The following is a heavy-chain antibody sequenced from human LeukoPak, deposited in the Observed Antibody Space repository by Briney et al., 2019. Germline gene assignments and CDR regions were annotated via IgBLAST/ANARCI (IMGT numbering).Heavy chain of an antibody. CDR2: IYYSGST. J-gene: IGHJ4*02. Sequence: SETLSLTCTVSGDSISTYYWSWIRQPPGKGLEWIGCIYYSGSTIYNPSLKSRVTISVDTSKNQFSLKLSSVTAADTAVYYCARIKGKTSGSYYFDNWGQGTLVTVSS. CDR3: ARIKGKTSGSYYFDN. V-gene: IGHV4-59*01. D-gene: IGHD1-26*01. CDR1: GDSISTYY.